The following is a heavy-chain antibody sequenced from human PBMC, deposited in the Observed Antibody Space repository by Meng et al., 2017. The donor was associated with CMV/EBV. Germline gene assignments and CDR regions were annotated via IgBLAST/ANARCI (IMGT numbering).Heavy chain of an antibody. V-gene: IGHV1-8*03. CDR1: GYTFTGYD. D-gene: IGHD3-16*02. Sequence: ASVKVSCKASGYTFTGYDINWVRQATGQGLEWMGWMNPNSGNTGYAQKFQGRVTITRNTSISTAYMELSSLRSEDTAVYYCARASFRFHYYYYGMDVWGQGTTVTVSS. CDR2: MNPNSGNT. J-gene: IGHJ6*02. CDR3: ARASFRFHYYYYGMDV.